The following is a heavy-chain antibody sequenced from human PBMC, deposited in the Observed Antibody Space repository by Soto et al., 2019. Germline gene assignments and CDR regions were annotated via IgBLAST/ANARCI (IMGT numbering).Heavy chain of an antibody. CDR1: GFTFTSSA. CDR2: IVVGSGNT. D-gene: IGHD3-3*01. Sequence: GASVKVSCKASGFTFTSSAVQCVRQARGQRLEWIGWIVVGSGNTNYAQKFQERVTITRDMSTSTAYMELSSLRSEDTAVYYCAAGLNGGYYDFWSGFATLRYYGMDVWGQGTTVNVS. V-gene: IGHV1-58*01. CDR3: AAGLNGGYYDFWSGFATLRYYGMDV. J-gene: IGHJ6*02.